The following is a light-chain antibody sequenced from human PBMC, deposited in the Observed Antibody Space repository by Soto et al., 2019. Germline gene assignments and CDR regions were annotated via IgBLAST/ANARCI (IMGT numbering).Light chain of an antibody. CDR3: MQAVYYRT. V-gene: IGKV2D-29*01. Sequence: DIVMTQTPRSLSVTAGQAASISCKSSQSLLHSDGKTYLYWYLHKPRQPPQFLIYQVSNRFSGVPDRFICSGLGTVFTLRIRRVEAEDVGVYFCMQAVYYRTSGLGTKVEIQ. CDR2: QVS. J-gene: IGKJ1*01. CDR1: QSLLHSDGKTY.